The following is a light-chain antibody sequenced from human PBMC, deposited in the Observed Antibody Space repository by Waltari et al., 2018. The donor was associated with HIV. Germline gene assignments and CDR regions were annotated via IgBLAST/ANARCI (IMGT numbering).Light chain of an antibody. CDR2: AAS. Sequence: DIQMTQSPSSLSASVGDRVTITCRASQGISNSLAWYQQKPGKAPKLLLYAASRLESGVPSRFSGSGSGMDYSLTISSLQPEDFATYFCQQYYRSPRTFGQGTKVEIK. CDR1: QGISNS. J-gene: IGKJ1*01. CDR3: QQYYRSPRT. V-gene: IGKV1-NL1*01.